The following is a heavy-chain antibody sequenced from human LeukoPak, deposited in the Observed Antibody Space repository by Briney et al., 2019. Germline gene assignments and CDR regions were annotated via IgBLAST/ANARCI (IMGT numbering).Heavy chain of an antibody. Sequence: ASVKVSCKASGYTFTSYYMHWVRQAPGQGLEWMGIINPSGGSTSYAQKFQGRVTMTRDTSTSTVYMELSSLGSEDTAVYYCARDSAPTPYCSSTSCFEFDPWGQGTLVTVSS. CDR3: ARDSAPTPYCSSTSCFEFDP. D-gene: IGHD2-2*01. CDR2: INPSGGST. V-gene: IGHV1-46*01. J-gene: IGHJ5*02. CDR1: GYTFTSYY.